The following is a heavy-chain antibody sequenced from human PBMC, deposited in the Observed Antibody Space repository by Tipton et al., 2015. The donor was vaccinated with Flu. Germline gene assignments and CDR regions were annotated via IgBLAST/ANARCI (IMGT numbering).Heavy chain of an antibody. Sequence: SLRLSRAASGFTFSSYEMNWVRQAPGKGLEWLSYISSSGNTISYADSVRGRFTISRDNAKNSLYLQLNSLRAEDTAVYYCASLTGDDYWGQGNLVTVSS. CDR1: GFTFSSYE. D-gene: IGHD7-27*01. CDR2: ISSSGNTI. CDR3: ASLTGDDY. V-gene: IGHV3-48*03. J-gene: IGHJ4*02.